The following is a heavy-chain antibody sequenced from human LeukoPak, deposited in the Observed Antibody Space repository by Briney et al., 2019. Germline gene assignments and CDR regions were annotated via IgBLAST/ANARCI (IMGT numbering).Heavy chain of an antibody. D-gene: IGHD6-13*01. V-gene: IGHV1-18*01. Sequence: ASVKVSCKASGGTFSSYAISWVRQAPGQGLEWMGWISAYNGNTNYAQKLQGRVTMTTDTSTSTAYMELRSLRSDDTAVYYCARGAKAWIAAAGRPLGPFDYWGQGTLVTVSS. CDR2: ISAYNGNT. CDR3: ARGAKAWIAAAGRPLGPFDY. CDR1: GGTFSSYA. J-gene: IGHJ4*02.